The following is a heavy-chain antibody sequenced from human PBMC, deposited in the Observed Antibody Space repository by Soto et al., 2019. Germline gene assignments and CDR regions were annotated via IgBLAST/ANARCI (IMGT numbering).Heavy chain of an antibody. D-gene: IGHD6-19*01. Sequence: GGSLRLSCAASGFTFSTYAMTWVRQAPGKGLEWVSAISGSGGITYYADSVKGRFTISRDNSNNALYLQINSLRAEDTAVDYRAKGWRKEGYSRGWFGLYSYHRMDVWGQGPTVHVPS. CDR2: ISGSGGIT. J-gene: IGHJ6*02. CDR1: GFTFSTYA. CDR3: AKGWRKEGYSRGWFGLYSYHRMDV. V-gene: IGHV3-23*01.